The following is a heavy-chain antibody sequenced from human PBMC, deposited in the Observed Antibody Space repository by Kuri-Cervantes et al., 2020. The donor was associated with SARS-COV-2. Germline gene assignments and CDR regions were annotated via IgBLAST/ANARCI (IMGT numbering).Heavy chain of an antibody. J-gene: IGHJ5*02. Sequence: GESLKISCADSGFSFRSYAMSWVRQAPGKGLEWVSTISGSGGSTYYAGSVTGRFTISRDNSKNMLYLQMNSLRAEDTAVYYCAKSSGYCTTTSCAWFDPWGQGTLVTVSS. CDR1: GFSFRSYA. D-gene: IGHD2-2*01. V-gene: IGHV3-23*01. CDR2: ISGSGGST. CDR3: AKSSGYCTTTSCAWFDP.